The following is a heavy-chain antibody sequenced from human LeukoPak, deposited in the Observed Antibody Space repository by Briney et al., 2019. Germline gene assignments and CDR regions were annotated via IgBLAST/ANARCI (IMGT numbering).Heavy chain of an antibody. J-gene: IGHJ4*02. CDR1: GYSISSDYY. Sequence: SETLSLTCTVSGYSISSDYYWGWIRQPPGKGLEWIGSIYCSGRTYYNSSLKSRVTISVDTSKNQFSLKVTSVTAADTAVYYCASAYYDILGGHFDYWGQGTLVTVSS. V-gene: IGHV4-38-2*02. D-gene: IGHD3-9*01. CDR3: ASAYYDILGGHFDY. CDR2: IYCSGRT.